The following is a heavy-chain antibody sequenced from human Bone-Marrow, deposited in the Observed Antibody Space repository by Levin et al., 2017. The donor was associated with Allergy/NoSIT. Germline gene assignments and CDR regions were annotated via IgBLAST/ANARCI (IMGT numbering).Heavy chain of an antibody. CDR3: AARTPGIGHS. CDR1: GFTVSHNY. D-gene: IGHD6-13*01. CDR2: IYSGGNT. Sequence: SCAASGFTVSHNYMKWVRQAPGKGLEWVSLIYSGGNTFYADSVKGRFTISRDNSKNTLYLQMNSLRAEDTAVYYCAARTPGIGHSWGQGTLVTVSS. J-gene: IGHJ4*02. V-gene: IGHV3-53*01.